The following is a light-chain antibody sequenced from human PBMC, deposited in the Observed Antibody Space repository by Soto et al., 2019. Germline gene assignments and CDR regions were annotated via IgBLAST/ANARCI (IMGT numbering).Light chain of an antibody. Sequence: QSALTQPASVSGSPGQSITISCTGTSSDVGSYDLVSWYQQRPGKAPKLMIYEGTKRPSGVPDRFSGSKSGTSASLAISGLQSEDEADYYCAAWDDSLIGYVFGTGTKVTVL. CDR1: SSDVGSYDL. J-gene: IGLJ1*01. CDR2: EGT. CDR3: AAWDDSLIGYV. V-gene: IGLV2-14*02.